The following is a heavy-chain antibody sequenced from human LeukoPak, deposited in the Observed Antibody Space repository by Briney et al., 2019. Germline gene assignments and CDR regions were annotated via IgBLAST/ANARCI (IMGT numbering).Heavy chain of an antibody. Sequence: GGSLRLSCAASGFTFSSYAMHWVRQAPGKGLEYVSAISSNGGSTYYANSVKGRFTISRDNSKNTLYLQMNSLRAEDTAVYYCAKWLRVATTYFDYWGQGALVTVSS. CDR1: GFTFSSYA. J-gene: IGHJ4*02. CDR3: AKWLRVATTYFDY. CDR2: ISSNGGST. V-gene: IGHV3-64*01. D-gene: IGHD5-24*01.